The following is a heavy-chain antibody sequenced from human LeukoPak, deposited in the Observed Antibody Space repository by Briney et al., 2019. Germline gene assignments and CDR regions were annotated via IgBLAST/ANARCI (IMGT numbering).Heavy chain of an antibody. CDR2: INPKTGAT. CDR1: GYIFTDYY. Sequence: ASVKVSCKASGYIFTDYYVHWIRQAPGHGLEWMGWINPKTGATGTAPLFKGRVSMSRDTSISTTYMDLCSLTSDDTAVYYCARDFMRGSSFAYRLLEYWGQGTLVTVSS. D-gene: IGHD3-16*01. CDR3: ARDFMRGSSFAYRLLEY. J-gene: IGHJ4*02. V-gene: IGHV1-2*02.